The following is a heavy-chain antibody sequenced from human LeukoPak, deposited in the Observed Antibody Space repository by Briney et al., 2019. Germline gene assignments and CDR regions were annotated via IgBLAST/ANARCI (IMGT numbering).Heavy chain of an antibody. CDR2: TYYRSKWYN. Sequence: SQTLSLTCAISGDSVSSNSAAWIWIRQSPSRGLEWLGRTYYRSKWYNDYAVSVKSRITINPDTSKNQFSLQLNSVTPEDTAVYYCARDIRYSSGWYPRDNWFDPWGQGTLVTVSS. D-gene: IGHD6-19*01. CDR3: ARDIRYSSGWYPRDNWFDP. J-gene: IGHJ5*02. V-gene: IGHV6-1*01. CDR1: GDSVSSNSAA.